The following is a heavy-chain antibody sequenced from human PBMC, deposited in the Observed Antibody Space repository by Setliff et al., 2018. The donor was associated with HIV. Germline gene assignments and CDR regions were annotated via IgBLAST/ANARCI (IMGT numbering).Heavy chain of an antibody. D-gene: IGHD6-13*01. CDR3: AREEQQLEYNWFDP. V-gene: IGHV1-69*05. CDR2: IIPIFGTA. J-gene: IGHJ5*02. CDR1: GYTFTDYF. Sequence: SVKVSCKSSGYTFTDYFMHWVRQAPGQGLEWMGGIIPIFGTANYAQKFQGRVTITTDESTSTAYMELSSLRSEDTAVYYCAREEQQLEYNWFDPWGQGTLVTVS.